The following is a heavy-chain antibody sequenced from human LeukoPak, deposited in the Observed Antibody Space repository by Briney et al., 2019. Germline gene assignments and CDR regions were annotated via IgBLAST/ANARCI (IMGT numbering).Heavy chain of an antibody. V-gene: IGHV3-48*01. D-gene: IGHD2/OR15-2a*01. CDR1: GFTFSTYW. CDR2: SSGSGGST. CDR3: ARDSGTFYPDFDY. J-gene: IGHJ4*02. Sequence: GGSLRLSCAASGFTFSTYWMHWVRQAPGKGLEWVSASSGSGGSTYYADSVKGRFTISRDNAKNSLYLQMNSLRAEDTAVYYCARDSGTFYPDFDYWGQGTLVTVSS.